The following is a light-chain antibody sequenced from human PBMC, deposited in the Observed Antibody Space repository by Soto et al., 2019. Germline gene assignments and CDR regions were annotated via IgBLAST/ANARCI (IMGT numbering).Light chain of an antibody. CDR1: QSVSSY. CDR3: QPRRNWPPFT. Sequence: EIVLTQSPATLSLSPGERATLSCRASQSVSSYLAWYQQKPGQAPRLLIYDASNMATGIPARFSGSGSGTDFTLTISSLEPEDFAVYYCQPRRNWPPFTFGPGTKVDIK. V-gene: IGKV3-11*01. CDR2: DAS. J-gene: IGKJ3*01.